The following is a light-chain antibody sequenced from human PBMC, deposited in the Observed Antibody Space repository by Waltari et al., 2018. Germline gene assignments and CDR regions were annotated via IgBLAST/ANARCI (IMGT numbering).Light chain of an antibody. CDR3: QQTCDFTYT. CDR1: QSIGGN. CDR2: YAS. Sequence: IVLTQSPDFQSVTPKEKVTITCRASQSIGGNLHWYRQNPGQSPKLLIKYASQSCSGVPARFSGSLSVTDLTVTINRLEAEDVATYYCQQTCDFTYTFGQGTKLEIK. J-gene: IGKJ2*01. V-gene: IGKV6-21*01.